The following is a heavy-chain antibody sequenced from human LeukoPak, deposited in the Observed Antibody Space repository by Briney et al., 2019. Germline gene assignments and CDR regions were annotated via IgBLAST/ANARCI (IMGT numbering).Heavy chain of an antibody. V-gene: IGHV3-48*02. Sequence: GGSLRLSCAASGFIVGHNFMSWVRQAPGKGLEWVSYISSSSSTIYYADSVKGRFTISRDNAKNSLYLQMNSLRDEDTAVYYCARDLISYDFWSGRHHHGMDVWGQGTTVTVSS. CDR1: GFIVGHNF. CDR2: ISSSSSTI. CDR3: ARDLISYDFWSGRHHHGMDV. J-gene: IGHJ6*02. D-gene: IGHD3-3*01.